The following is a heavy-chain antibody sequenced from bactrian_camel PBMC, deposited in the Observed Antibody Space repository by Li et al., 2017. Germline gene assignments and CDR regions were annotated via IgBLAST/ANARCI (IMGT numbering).Heavy chain of an antibody. CDR2: IGIDGTT. V-gene: IGHV3S53*01. D-gene: IGHD2*01. J-gene: IGHJ4*01. CDR3: AADVSLSCGTDYDVPGWY. CDR1: SSVYC. Sequence: HVQLVESGGGEVQAGGSLKLTCVTSSSVYCMAWFRQSPHTSWLERERVARIGIDGTTTYADSVKGRFTISRDNAKKSLSLQMTSLKPEDSAMYYCAADVSLSCGTDYDVPGWYWGQGTQVT.